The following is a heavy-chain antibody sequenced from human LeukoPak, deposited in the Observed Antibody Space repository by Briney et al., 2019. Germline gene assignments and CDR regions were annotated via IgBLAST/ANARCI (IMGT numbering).Heavy chain of an antibody. Sequence: SSVKVSCKASGGSFSTYAISWVRQAPGQGLEWKGGIIPFFGTPSYAQKFHGRVTITADESTNTAYMEVSSLRSEDTALYYCARYKVPPHQDSSMVPGVYYYYGMDVWGLGTTVTVSS. D-gene: IGHD3-10*01. CDR2: IIPFFGTP. J-gene: IGHJ6*02. CDR1: GGSFSTYA. CDR3: ARYKVPPHQDSSMVPGVYYYYGMDV. V-gene: IGHV1-69*01.